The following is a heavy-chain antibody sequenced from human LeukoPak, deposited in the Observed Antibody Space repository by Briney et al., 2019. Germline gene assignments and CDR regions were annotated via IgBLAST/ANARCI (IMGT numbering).Heavy chain of an antibody. J-gene: IGHJ4*02. V-gene: IGHV4-61*02. CDR3: AREKPIVGATMFDY. Sequence: SETLSLTCTVSGGSISSSSYYWSWIRQPAGKGLEWIGRIYTSGSTNYNPSLKSRVTMSVDTSKNQFSLKLSSVTAADTAVYYCAREKPIVGATMFDYWGQGTLVTVSS. CDR2: IYTSGST. CDR1: GGSISSSSYY. D-gene: IGHD1-26*01.